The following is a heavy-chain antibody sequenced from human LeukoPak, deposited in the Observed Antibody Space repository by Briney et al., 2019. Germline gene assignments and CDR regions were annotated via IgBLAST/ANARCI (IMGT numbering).Heavy chain of an antibody. CDR2: IRYDGSNK. Sequence: GGSLRLSCAASGFTFSSYGMHWVRQAPGKGLEWVAFIRYDGSNKYYADSVKGRFTISRDNSKNSLYLQMNSLRAEDTAVYYCAKDHPDWFDPWGQGTLVTVSS. CDR3: AKDHPDWFDP. J-gene: IGHJ5*02. CDR1: GFTFSSYG. V-gene: IGHV3-30*02.